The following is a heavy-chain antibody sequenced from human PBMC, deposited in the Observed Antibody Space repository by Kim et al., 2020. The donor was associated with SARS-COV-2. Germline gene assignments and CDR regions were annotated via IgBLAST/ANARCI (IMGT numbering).Heavy chain of an antibody. D-gene: IGHD3-22*01. J-gene: IGHJ4*02. Sequence: ASVKVSCKVSGYTLTELSMHWVRQAPGKGLEWMGGFDPEDGETIYAQKFQGRVTMTEDTSTDTAYMELSSLRSEDTAVYYCATDSYYYDSSGYYLFDYWGQGTLVTVSS. CDR2: FDPEDGET. CDR3: ATDSYYYDSSGYYLFDY. CDR1: GYTLTELS. V-gene: IGHV1-24*01.